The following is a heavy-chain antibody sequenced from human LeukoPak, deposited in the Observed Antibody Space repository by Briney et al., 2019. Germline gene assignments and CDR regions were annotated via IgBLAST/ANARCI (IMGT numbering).Heavy chain of an antibody. Sequence: GGSLRLSCAASGFTFSSYWMSWVRQAPGKGLEWVGRIKSTTDGATTDYAAPVKGRFTISRDDSKNTLYLQMNSLKNEDTAVYHCTDFGYWGQGTLVTVSS. D-gene: IGHD3/OR15-3a*01. CDR3: TDFGY. V-gene: IGHV3-15*01. CDR1: GFTFSSYW. CDR2: IKSTTDGATT. J-gene: IGHJ4*02.